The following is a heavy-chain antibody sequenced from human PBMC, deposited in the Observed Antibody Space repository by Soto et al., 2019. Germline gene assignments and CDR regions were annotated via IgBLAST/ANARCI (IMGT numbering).Heavy chain of an antibody. D-gene: IGHD2-2*01. CDR3: ARLQEVEREYQLLLFYYYYYMDV. J-gene: IGHJ6*03. CDR2: IYYSEST. CDR1: GGSISSYY. Sequence: SETLSLTCTVSGGSISSYYWSWIRQPPGKGLEWIGYIYYSESTNCNPSIKSRVNISVDTSKNQLSLKMSTVTAADTAVYYCARLQEVEREYQLLLFYYYYYMDVWGKGTTVT. V-gene: IGHV4-59*08.